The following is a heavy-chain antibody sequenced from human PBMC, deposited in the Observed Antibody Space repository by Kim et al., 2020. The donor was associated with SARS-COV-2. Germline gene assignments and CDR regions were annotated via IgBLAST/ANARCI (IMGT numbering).Heavy chain of an antibody. CDR2: IKEDGSQK. V-gene: IGHV3-7*01. Sequence: GGSLRLSCGVSGLTFSNYWMTWVRQAPGKGLEWVAHIKEDGSQKSYVYSVKGRFTISRDNAGNSLYLQMNSLRAEDTAVYYCARGLSNDWYTPDYWGQGTLVTVSS. CDR1: GLTFSNYW. D-gene: IGHD3-9*01. CDR3: ARGLSNDWYTPDY. J-gene: IGHJ4*02.